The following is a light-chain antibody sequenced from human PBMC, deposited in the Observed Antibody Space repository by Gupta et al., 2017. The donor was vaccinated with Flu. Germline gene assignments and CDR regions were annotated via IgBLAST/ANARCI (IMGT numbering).Light chain of an antibody. CDR2: DAS. Sequence: PATLSLSPGERATLSCRASQSVSSYLAWYQQKPGQAPRLLIYDASNRATGIPGRFSGSGSGTDFTLTISSLEPEDFAVYYCQQRSNWPWTFGQGTKVEIK. V-gene: IGKV3-11*01. J-gene: IGKJ1*01. CDR3: QQRSNWPWT. CDR1: QSVSSY.